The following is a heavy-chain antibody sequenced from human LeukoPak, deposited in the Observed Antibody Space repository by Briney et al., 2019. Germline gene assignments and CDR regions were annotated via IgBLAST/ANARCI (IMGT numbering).Heavy chain of an antibody. CDR1: GGSISSSSYY. V-gene: IGHV4-39*07. CDR2: IYYSGST. CDR3: ARVGVGGRYIDY. J-gene: IGHJ4*02. Sequence: SETLSLTCTVSGGSISSSSYYWGWIRQPPGKGLEWIGNIYYSGSTYYNPSLKSRVTISVDTSKNQFSLKLSSVTAADTAVYYCARVGVGGRYIDYWGQGTLVTVSS. D-gene: IGHD1-26*01.